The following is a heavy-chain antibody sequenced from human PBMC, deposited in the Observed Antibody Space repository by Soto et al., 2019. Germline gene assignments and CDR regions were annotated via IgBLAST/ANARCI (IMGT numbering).Heavy chain of an antibody. V-gene: IGHV4-34*01. CDR3: ARCFFFYWNDVHYYVMAV. CDR2: INHSGST. CDR1: GGSFSGYY. D-gene: IGHD1-1*01. J-gene: IGHJ6*02. Sequence: SETLSLTCAVYGGSFSGYYWSWIRQPPGKGLEWIGEINHSGSTNYNPSLKSRVTISVDTSKNQFSLKLSSVTAADTAVYYCARCFFFYWNDVHYYVMAVWGQGSTVPGSS.